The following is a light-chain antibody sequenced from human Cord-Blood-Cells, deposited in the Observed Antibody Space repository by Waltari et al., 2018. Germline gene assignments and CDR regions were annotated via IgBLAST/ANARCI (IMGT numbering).Light chain of an antibody. J-gene: IGLJ1*01. V-gene: IGLV2-14*03. CDR2: DVI. Sequence: QSALTQPASVSGSPGQSIPISCTGTSSDVGGYDYVSWYQHHPGKAPKLMIYDVINRPSGVSNRFSVSKSGNTASLTISGLQAEDEADYYRSSYTSSSTYVFGTGTKVTVL. CDR3: SSYTSSSTYV. CDR1: SSDVGGYDY.